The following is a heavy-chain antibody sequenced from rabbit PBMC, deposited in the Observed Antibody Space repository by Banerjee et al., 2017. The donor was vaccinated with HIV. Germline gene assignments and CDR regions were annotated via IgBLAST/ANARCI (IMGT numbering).Heavy chain of an antibody. CDR2: IYAGKGST. V-gene: IGHV1S7*01. J-gene: IGHJ3*01. D-gene: IGHD4-1*01. Sequence: QLEESGGDLVKPEGSLTLTCTASGFSFSGYYMCWVRQAPGKGLEWIGIIYAGKGSTDYASWVSGRFTVSSDNAQNTVDLQMNSLTAADTATYFCARDLAGVIGWNFGLWGQGTLVTVS. CDR3: ARDLAGVIGWNFGL. CDR1: GFSFSGYY.